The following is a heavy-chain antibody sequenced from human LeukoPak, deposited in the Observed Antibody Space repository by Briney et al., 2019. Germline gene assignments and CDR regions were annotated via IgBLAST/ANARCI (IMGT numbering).Heavy chain of an antibody. J-gene: IGHJ3*02. CDR1: GFSFSTYS. CDR2: IVGSSSNI. Sequence: GGSLRLSCTASGFSFSTYSMNWVRQAPGKGLEWVSYIVGSSSNIYYADSVKGRFTISRDNAKNSLYLQMDSLRAEDTAVYYCASPTITMVRGVISVGAFDIWGQGTMVTVSS. V-gene: IGHV3-21*04. CDR3: ASPTITMVRGVISVGAFDI. D-gene: IGHD3-10*01.